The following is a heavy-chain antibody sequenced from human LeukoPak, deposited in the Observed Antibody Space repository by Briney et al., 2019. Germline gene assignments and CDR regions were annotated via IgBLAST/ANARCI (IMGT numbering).Heavy chain of an antibody. CDR2: MNPNSGNT. Sequence: ASVKVSCKASGYTFTSYDINWVRQATGQGLEWMGWMNPNSGNTGYAQKFQGRVTMTRNTSISTAYMELSSLRSEDTAVYYCARGRGSGRQSVYYYYGMDVWGQGTTVTVSS. V-gene: IGHV1-8*01. CDR1: GYTFTSYD. J-gene: IGHJ6*02. D-gene: IGHD3-10*01. CDR3: ARGRGSGRQSVYYYYGMDV.